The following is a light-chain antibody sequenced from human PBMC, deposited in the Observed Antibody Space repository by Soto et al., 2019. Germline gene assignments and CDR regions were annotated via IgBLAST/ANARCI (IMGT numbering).Light chain of an antibody. J-gene: IGLJ3*02. CDR1: SSDVGGYNY. CDR2: EVT. CDR3: SSYAASNNFYFV. V-gene: IGLV2-8*01. Sequence: QSVLTQPPSAPGSPGQSVTISCTGTSSDVGGYNYVSWYQQYPGRAPKLMIYEVTKRPSGVPDRFSGSKSGNTASLTVSGLQAEDEADRYCSSYAASNNFYFVFGGGTKVTVL.